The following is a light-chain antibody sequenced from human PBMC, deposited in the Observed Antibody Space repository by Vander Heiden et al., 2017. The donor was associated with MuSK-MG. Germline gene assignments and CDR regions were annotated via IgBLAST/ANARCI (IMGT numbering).Light chain of an antibody. J-gene: IGKJ2*01. CDR1: QSVSSN. CDR2: GAS. V-gene: IGKV3-15*01. Sequence: EIVMTQSPATLSVPPGERATLSCRASQSVSSNLAWYQQKPGQSPRLLIYGASTRATGIPARFSGSGYGTEFTLTISSLQSEDFAVYYCQQYNNWPLYTFGQGTKMEIK. CDR3: QQYNNWPLYT.